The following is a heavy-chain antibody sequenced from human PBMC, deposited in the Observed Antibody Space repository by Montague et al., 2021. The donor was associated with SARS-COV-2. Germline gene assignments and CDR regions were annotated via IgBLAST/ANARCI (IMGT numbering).Heavy chain of an antibody. CDR3: AKDRGYYGSGSYFEY. Sequence: SLRLSCAASGFTFHDYALHWVRQVPGKGLEWVSGISWNSGSMGYGDSVKGRFTISRDNAKNSLYLQMNSLRAEDTALYYCAKDRGYYGSGSYFEYWGQGTLVTVSS. V-gene: IGHV3-9*01. CDR1: GFTFHDYA. CDR2: ISWNSGSM. J-gene: IGHJ4*02. D-gene: IGHD3-10*01.